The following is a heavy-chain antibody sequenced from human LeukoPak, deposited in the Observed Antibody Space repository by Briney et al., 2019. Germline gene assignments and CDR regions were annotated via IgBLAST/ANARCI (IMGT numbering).Heavy chain of an antibody. CDR3: AREMEWDGGNSGVGYYMDV. V-gene: IGHV3-21*01. CDR2: ISSSSSYI. Sequence: GGSLRLSCAASGFTFSSYSMNWVRQAPGKGLEWVSSISSSSSYIYYADSVKGRFTISRDNAKNSLYLQMNSLRAEDTAVYYCAREMEWDGGNSGVGYYMDVWGKGTTVTVSS. CDR1: GFTFSSYS. J-gene: IGHJ6*03. D-gene: IGHD4-23*01.